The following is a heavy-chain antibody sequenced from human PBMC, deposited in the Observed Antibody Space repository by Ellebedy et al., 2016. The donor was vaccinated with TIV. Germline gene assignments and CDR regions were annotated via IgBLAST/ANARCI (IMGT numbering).Heavy chain of an antibody. J-gene: IGHJ4*02. D-gene: IGHD1-26*01. Sequence: MPSETLSLTCTISGGSISSDYWSWIRQSPGKGLEWIGYMSYSGSTNYNPSLKSRVTISVDTSKNQFSLRLSSVTAADTAVYYCASRASGRSDLGRVVYFDYWGQGTLVTVSS. CDR3: ASRASGRSDLGRVVYFDY. CDR1: GGSISSDY. CDR2: MSYSGST. V-gene: IGHV4-59*08.